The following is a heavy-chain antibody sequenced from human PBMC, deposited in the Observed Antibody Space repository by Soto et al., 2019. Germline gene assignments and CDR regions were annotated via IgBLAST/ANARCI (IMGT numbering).Heavy chain of an antibody. CDR2: ISGSGGST. D-gene: IGHD2-21*02. J-gene: IGHJ3*02. CDR1: GFTFSSYA. CDR3: VTYGDIVVVTANHPDADDI. Sequence: GGSLRLSCAASGFTFSSYAMSWVRQAPGKGLEWVSAISGSGGSTYYADSVKGRFTISRDNSKNTLYLQMNSLRAEDTAVYYCVTYGDIVVVTANHPDADDISRQRTMVSV. V-gene: IGHV3-23*01.